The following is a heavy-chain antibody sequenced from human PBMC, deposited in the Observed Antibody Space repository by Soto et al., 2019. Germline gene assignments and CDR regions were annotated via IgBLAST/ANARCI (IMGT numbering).Heavy chain of an antibody. D-gene: IGHD6-13*01. V-gene: IGHV4-59*08. CDR1: GGSISSYY. CDR2: IYYSGST. Sequence: SETLSLTCTVSGGSISSYYWSWIRQPPGKGLEWIGYIYYSGSTNYNPSLKSRDTISVDTSKNQFSLKLSSVTAADTAVYYCARRYSSAFDIWGQGTMVTVSS. J-gene: IGHJ3*02. CDR3: ARRYSSAFDI.